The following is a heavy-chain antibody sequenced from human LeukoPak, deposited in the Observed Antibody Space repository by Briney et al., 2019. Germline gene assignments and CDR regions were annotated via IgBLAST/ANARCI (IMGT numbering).Heavy chain of an antibody. D-gene: IGHD4-17*01. J-gene: IGHJ4*02. CDR2: ISYDGSIK. V-gene: IGHV3-30-3*01. CDR3: ARGGLMTTVTTY. Sequence: GMSLRLSCAASGFTFSSYAMHWVRQAPGKGLEWVAIISYDGSIKYQADSVRGRFTISRDDSKNTLYLQMNSLRAEDTAVYYCARGGLMTTVTTYWGQGTLVTVSS. CDR1: GFTFSSYA.